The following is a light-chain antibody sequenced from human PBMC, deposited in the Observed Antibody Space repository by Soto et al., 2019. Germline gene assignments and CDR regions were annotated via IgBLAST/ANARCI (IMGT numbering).Light chain of an antibody. CDR1: QSVSSN. Sequence: ETVMTQSPATLSVSPGERATLSCRASQSVSSNLAWYQQKPGQAPRLVIYDASTRATGIPARFSGSGSGTEFTLSISGLQSEDFAVYYCQQYNNWPPLTFGGGTKVEIK. V-gene: IGKV3-15*01. J-gene: IGKJ4*01. CDR3: QQYNNWPPLT. CDR2: DAS.